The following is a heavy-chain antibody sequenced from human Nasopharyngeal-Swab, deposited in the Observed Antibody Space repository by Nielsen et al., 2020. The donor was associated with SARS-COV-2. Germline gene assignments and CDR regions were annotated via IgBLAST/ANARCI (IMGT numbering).Heavy chain of an antibody. CDR3: AKEPIVTMIVVVIDTYFDY. CDR2: ISGSGGST. V-gene: IGHV3-23*01. Sequence: VRQMPGKGLEWVSAISGSGGSTYYADSVKGRFTISRDNSKNTLYLQMNSLRAEDTAVYYCAKEPIVTMIVVVIDTYFDYWGQGTLVTVSS. J-gene: IGHJ4*02. D-gene: IGHD3-22*01.